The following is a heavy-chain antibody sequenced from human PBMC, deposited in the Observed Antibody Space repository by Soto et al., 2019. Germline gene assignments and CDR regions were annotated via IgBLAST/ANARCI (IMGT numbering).Heavy chain of an antibody. D-gene: IGHD6-19*01. J-gene: IGHJ4*02. CDR2: INPSGGST. CDR3: ARVEALSSGWQKFDY. CDR1: GYTFTSYY. Sequence: GASVKVSCEASGYTFTSYYMHCVRQAPGQGLEWMGIINPSGGSTSYAQKFQGRVTMTRDTSTSTVYMELSSLRSEDTAVYYCARVEALSSGWQKFDYWGQGTLVTVSS. V-gene: IGHV1-46*01.